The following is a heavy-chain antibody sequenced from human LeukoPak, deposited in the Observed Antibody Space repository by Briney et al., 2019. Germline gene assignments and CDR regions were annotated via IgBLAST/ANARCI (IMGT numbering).Heavy chain of an antibody. Sequence: PSETLSLTCTVSGGSISSSSYYWGWIHQPPGKGLEWIGSIYYSGSTYYNPSLKSRVTISVDTSKNQFSLKLSSVTAADTAVYYCARGPYNNSPNHSPGNGNWFDPWGQGTLVTVSS. CDR2: IYYSGST. J-gene: IGHJ5*02. CDR1: GGSISSSSYY. D-gene: IGHD4-23*01. V-gene: IGHV4-39*07. CDR3: ARGPYNNSPNHSPGNGNWFDP.